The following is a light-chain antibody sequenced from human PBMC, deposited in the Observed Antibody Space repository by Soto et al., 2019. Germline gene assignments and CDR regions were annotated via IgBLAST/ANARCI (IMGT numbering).Light chain of an antibody. Sequence: EIVMTQSTPTVSVSPRERVTLSCRASQSVSSNLAWYQQKPGQTPRLLIYDASTRATGIPARFSGSGSATELTLTISSLLSEDFALYYCQQYNKWPRITFGQGTRLEIK. CDR1: QSVSSN. CDR2: DAS. J-gene: IGKJ5*01. V-gene: IGKV3-15*01. CDR3: QQYNKWPRIT.